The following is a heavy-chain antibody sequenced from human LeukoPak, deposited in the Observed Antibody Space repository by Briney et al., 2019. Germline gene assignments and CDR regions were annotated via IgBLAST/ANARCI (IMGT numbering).Heavy chain of an antibody. Sequence: GGSLRLSCAASGFTFSSYAMHWVRQAPGKGLEWVAVISYDGSNKYYADSVKGRFTISRDNSKTTLYLQMNSLRAEDTAVYYCARDRISTNGYFDYWGQGTLVTVSS. D-gene: IGHD1/OR15-1a*01. CDR1: GFTFSSYA. V-gene: IGHV3-30-3*01. CDR2: ISYDGSNK. CDR3: ARDRISTNGYFDY. J-gene: IGHJ4*02.